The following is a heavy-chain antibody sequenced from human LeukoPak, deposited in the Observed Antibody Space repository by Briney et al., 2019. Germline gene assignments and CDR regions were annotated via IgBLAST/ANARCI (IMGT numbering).Heavy chain of an antibody. V-gene: IGHV4-34*01. CDR2: IYHSGRT. CDR3: ARRRYYDSTGYFE. D-gene: IGHD3-22*01. CDR1: GGSFSGYY. Sequence: PSETLSLTCAVYGGSFSGYYWGWTRQSPGTGLEWIGDIYHSGRTYYNPSLKSRVAISIDTSKNQFSLRLRSMTAADTAVFYCARRRYYDSTGYFEWGRGTLVTVSS. J-gene: IGHJ1*01.